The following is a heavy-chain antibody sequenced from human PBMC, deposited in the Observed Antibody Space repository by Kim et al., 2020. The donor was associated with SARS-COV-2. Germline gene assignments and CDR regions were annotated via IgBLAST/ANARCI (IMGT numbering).Heavy chain of an antibody. V-gene: IGHV4-34*01. J-gene: IGHJ5*02. CDR3: ARGRYCSGGSCYPPTFWFDP. CDR1: GGSFSGYY. D-gene: IGHD2-15*01. Sequence: SETLSLTCAVYGGSFSGYYWSWIRQPPGKGLEWIGEINHSGSTNYNPSLKSRVTISVDTSKNQFSLKLSSVTAADTAVYYCARGRYCSGGSCYPPTFWFDPWGQGTLVTVSS. CDR2: INHSGST.